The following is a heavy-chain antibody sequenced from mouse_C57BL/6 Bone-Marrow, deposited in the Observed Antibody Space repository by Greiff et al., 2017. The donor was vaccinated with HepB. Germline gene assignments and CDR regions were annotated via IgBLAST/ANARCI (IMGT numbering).Heavy chain of an antibody. J-gene: IGHJ1*03. V-gene: IGHV1-55*01. D-gene: IGHD1-1*01. CDR2: IYPGSGST. Sequence: VQLQQPGAELVKPGASVKMSCKASGYTFTSYWITWVKQRPGQGLEWIGDIYPGSGSTNYNEKFKSKATLTVDTSSSTAYMQLSSLTSEDSAVYYCAGYYGSSYDGYFEVWGTGTTVTVAS. CDR3: AGYYGSSYDGYFEV. CDR1: GYTFTSYW.